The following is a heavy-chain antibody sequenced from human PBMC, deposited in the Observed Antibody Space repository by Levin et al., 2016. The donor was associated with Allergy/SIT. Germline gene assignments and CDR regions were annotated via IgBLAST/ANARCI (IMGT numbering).Heavy chain of an antibody. J-gene: IGHJ5*02. CDR1: GGSFSGYY. D-gene: IGHD4-11*01. Sequence: SETLSLTCAVYGGSFSGYYWSWIRQPPGKGLEWIGEINHSGSTNYNPSLKSRVTISVDTSKNQFSLKLSSVTAADTAVYYCARDRGGDYSNYIEGQWFDPWGQGTLVTVSS. V-gene: IGHV4-34*01. CDR3: ARDRGGDYSNYIEGQWFDP. CDR2: INHSGST.